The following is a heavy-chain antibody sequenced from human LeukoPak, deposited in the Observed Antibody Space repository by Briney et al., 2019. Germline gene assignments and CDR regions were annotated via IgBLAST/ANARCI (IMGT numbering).Heavy chain of an antibody. CDR3: ARIWTGGY. J-gene: IGHJ4*02. V-gene: IGHV1-46*01. Sequence: VKVSCKASGGTFSSYAISWVRQAPGQGLEWMGIINPSGGSTSYAQKFQGRVTMTRDMSTSTVYMELSSLRSEDTAVYYCARIWTGGYWGQGTLVTVSS. CDR1: GGTFSSYA. CDR2: INPSGGST. D-gene: IGHD3/OR15-3a*01.